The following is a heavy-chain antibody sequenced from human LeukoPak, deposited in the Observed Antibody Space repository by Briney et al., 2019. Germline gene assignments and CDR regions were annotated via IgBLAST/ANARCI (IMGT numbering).Heavy chain of an antibody. J-gene: IGHJ4*02. V-gene: IGHV3-23*01. D-gene: IGHD2-2*01. CDR1: GFTFSSYA. Sequence: TGGSLRLSCAAPGFTFSSYAMSWVRQAPGKGLERVSAISGSGGSTYYADSVKGPFTISRDNSKNTLYLQMNSLRAEDTAVYYCAKGYCSSTSCSFDYWGQGTLVTVSS. CDR3: AKGYCSSTSCSFDY. CDR2: ISGSGGST.